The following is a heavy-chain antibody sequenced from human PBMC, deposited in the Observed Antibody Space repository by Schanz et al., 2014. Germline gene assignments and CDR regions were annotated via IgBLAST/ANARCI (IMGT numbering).Heavy chain of an antibody. V-gene: IGHV1-18*01. D-gene: IGHD2-2*01. CDR1: GYTFTSYG. J-gene: IGHJ5*02. Sequence: QVQLVQSGAEVKKPGASVKVSCKASGYTFTSYGINWVRQAPGQGLEWMGWISAYNGNTNYAQKLQGRVTMTTDTSTSTAYMELRSLRSDDTAVYYCARDRRRYCSTASCLHDNWFDPRGQGTLVTVSS. CDR3: ARDRRRYCSTASCLHDNWFDP. CDR2: ISAYNGNT.